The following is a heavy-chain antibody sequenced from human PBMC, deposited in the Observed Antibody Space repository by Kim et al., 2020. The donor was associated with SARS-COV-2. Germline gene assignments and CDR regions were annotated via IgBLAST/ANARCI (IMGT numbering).Heavy chain of an antibody. V-gene: IGHV4-31*03. CDR3: ARVNTVTTDWFDP. CDR2: IYYSGST. CDR1: GGSISSGGYY. J-gene: IGHJ5*02. D-gene: IGHD4-4*01. Sequence: SETLSLTCTVSGGSISSGGYYWSWIRQHPGKGLEWIGYIYYSGSTYYNPSLKSRVTISVDTSKNQFSLKLSSVTAADTAVYYCARVNTVTTDWFDPWGQGTLVTVSS.